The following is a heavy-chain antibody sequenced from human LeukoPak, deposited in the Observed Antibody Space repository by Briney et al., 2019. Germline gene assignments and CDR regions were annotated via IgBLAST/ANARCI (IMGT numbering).Heavy chain of an antibody. Sequence: GGSLRLSCATSGLTFSNYAMSWVRQAPGKGLEWVSAISGSGSNTYYADSVKGRFTISRDNSKNTLYLQMNSLRAEDTAVYYCAKGGWSSYFDYWGQGTLVTVSS. CDR3: AKGGWSSYFDY. V-gene: IGHV3-23*01. CDR2: ISGSGSNT. J-gene: IGHJ4*02. CDR1: GLTFSNYA.